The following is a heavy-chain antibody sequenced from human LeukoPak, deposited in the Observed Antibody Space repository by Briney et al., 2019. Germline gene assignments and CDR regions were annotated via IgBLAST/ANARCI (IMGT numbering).Heavy chain of an antibody. D-gene: IGHD3-3*01. J-gene: IGHJ3*02. Sequence: GGSLRLSCAASGFTVSSDYMSWVRQAPGKGLEWVSVIYSGGSTYYADPVKGRFTISRDNSTNTLYLQMNSLRAEDTAVYYCTRANTVSIFGVIILDAFDIWGQGTMVTVSS. CDR2: IYSGGST. CDR3: TRANTVSIFGVIILDAFDI. V-gene: IGHV3-53*01. CDR1: GFTVSSDY.